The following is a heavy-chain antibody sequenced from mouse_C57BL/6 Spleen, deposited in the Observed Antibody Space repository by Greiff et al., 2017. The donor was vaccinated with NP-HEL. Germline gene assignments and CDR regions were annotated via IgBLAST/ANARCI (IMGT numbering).Heavy chain of an antibody. CDR1: GFTFSDYG. CDR2: ISSGSSTI. D-gene: IGHD1-1*01. J-gene: IGHJ3*01. CDR3: ARDNYGSSYWFAY. Sequence: DVMLVESGGGLVKPGGSLKLSCAASGFTFSDYGMHWVRQAPEKGLEWVAYISSGSSTIYYADTVKGRFTISRDNAKNTLFLQMTSLRSEDTAMYYCARDNYGSSYWFAYWGQGTLVTVSA. V-gene: IGHV5-17*01.